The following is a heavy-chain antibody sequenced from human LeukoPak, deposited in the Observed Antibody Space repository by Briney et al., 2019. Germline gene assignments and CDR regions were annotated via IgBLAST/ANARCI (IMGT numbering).Heavy chain of an antibody. V-gene: IGHV3-7*01. CDR2: INQDGSEK. CDR3: ARDPPDY. J-gene: IGHJ4*02. CDR1: GFIFSSYW. Sequence: PGGSLRLSCAGSGFIFSSYWMSWVRQAPGKGLEWVANINQDGSEKYCVDSVNGRFTISRDNAKNSLYLQMNSLRAEDSAVYYCARDPPDYWGQGTLVTVSS.